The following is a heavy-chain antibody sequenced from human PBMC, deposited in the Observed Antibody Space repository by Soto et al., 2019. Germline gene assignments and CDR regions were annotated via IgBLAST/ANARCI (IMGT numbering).Heavy chain of an antibody. D-gene: IGHD2-2*01. CDR1: GFTFSSYA. J-gene: IGHJ4*02. V-gene: IGHV3-23*01. CDR3: AIRPKVPAAAGEFDY. CDR2: ISGSGGST. Sequence: GGSLRLSCEASGFTFSSYAMSWVRQAPGKGLEWVSAISGSGGSTYYADSVKGRFTISRDNSKNTLYLQMNSLRAEDTAVYYCAIRPKVPAAAGEFDYWGQGTLVTVSS.